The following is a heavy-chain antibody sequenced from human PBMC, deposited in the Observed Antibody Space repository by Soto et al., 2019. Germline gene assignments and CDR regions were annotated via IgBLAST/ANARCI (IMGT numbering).Heavy chain of an antibody. CDR1: GGSFTSNNW. D-gene: IGHD1-7*01. Sequence: SETLSLTCAVSGGSFTSNNWWTWVRQPPGQGLEWIGEIYRTGSTNYNPSLKSRVTISLDKSENQFPLKVTSLTAADTAVYYCASRDPGTSVDYWGQGTLVTVSS. CDR2: IYRTGST. CDR3: ASRDPGTSVDY. V-gene: IGHV4-4*02. J-gene: IGHJ4*02.